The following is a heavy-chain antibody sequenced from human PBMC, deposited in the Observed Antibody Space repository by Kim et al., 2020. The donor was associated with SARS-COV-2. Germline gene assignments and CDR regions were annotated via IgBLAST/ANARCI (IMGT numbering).Heavy chain of an antibody. Sequence: SETLSLRCAVYVGSLSGYHWTWIRQPPGKGLEWIGEIDHTGATSYNPSLNSLAAISVDTSKNQISLQLNSITAADTSVYFCARGWVGVVPSPILGLGPHYDYYAMDVWGQGTTVTVSS. V-gene: IGHV4-34*01. CDR3: ARGWVGVVPSPILGLGPHYDYYAMDV. D-gene: IGHD3-3*01. CDR2: IDHTGAT. J-gene: IGHJ6*02. CDR1: VGSLSGYH.